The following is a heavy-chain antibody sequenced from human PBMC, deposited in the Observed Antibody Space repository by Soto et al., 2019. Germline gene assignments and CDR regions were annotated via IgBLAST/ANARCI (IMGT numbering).Heavy chain of an antibody. V-gene: IGHV1-69*13. J-gene: IGHJ4*02. CDR3: ARERGYDVKTSREYDY. D-gene: IGHD5-12*01. CDR1: GGTFSSYA. CDR2: IIPIFGTA. Sequence: ASVKVSCKASGGTFSSYAISWVRQAPGQGLEWMGGIIPIFGTANYAQKFQGRVTITVDESTSTAYMELSSLRSEDTAVYYCARERGYDVKTSREYDYWGQGTLVTVSS.